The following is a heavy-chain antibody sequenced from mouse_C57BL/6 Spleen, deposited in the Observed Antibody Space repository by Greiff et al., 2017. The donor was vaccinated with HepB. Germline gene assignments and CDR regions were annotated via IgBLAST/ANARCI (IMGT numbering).Heavy chain of an antibody. J-gene: IGHJ4*01. CDR1: GFSLTSYA. D-gene: IGHD1-1*01. V-gene: IGHV2-9-1*01. CDR3: ARTSWRSGSSYERYYAMDY. CDR2: IWTGGGT. Sequence: QVQLKESGPGLVAPSQSLSITCTVSGFSLTSYAISWVRQPPGKGLEWLGVIWTGGGTNYNSALKSRLSISKDNSKSQVFLKMNSLQTDDTARYYCARTSWRSGSSYERYYAMDYWGQGTSVTVSS.